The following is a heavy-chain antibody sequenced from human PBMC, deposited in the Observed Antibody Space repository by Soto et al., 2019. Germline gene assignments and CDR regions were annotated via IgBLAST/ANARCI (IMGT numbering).Heavy chain of an antibody. V-gene: IGHV4-59*01. CDR3: ARDAWESSSKHNTNWFDP. CDR1: GGSISSYY. Sequence: SETLSLTCTVSGGSISSYYWSWIRQPPGKGLEWIGYIYYSGSTNYNPSLKSRVTISVDTSKNQFSLKLSSVTAADTAVYYCARDAWESSSKHNTNWFDPWGQGTLVTVSS. D-gene: IGHD6-13*01. CDR2: IYYSGST. J-gene: IGHJ5*02.